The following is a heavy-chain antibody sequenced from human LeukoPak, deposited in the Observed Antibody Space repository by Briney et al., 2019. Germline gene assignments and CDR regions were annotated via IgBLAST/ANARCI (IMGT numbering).Heavy chain of an antibody. CDR2: ISYDGSNK. V-gene: IGHV3-30*18. CDR3: AKGEDIVVVPASAFDI. J-gene: IGHJ3*02. D-gene: IGHD2-2*01. Sequence: GGSLRLSCAASGFTFSSYGMHWVRQVPGKGLEWVAVISYDGSNKYYADSVKGRFTISRDNSKNTLYLQMDSLRAEDTAVYYCAKGEDIVVVPASAFDIWGQGTMVTVSS. CDR1: GFTFSSYG.